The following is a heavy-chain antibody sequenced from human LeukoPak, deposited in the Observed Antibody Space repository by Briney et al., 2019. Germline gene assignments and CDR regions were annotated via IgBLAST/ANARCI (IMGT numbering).Heavy chain of an antibody. CDR3: ARDSGFGYDFWSGYSYYMDV. V-gene: IGHV4-59*12. CDR2: ISATGTT. Sequence: SETLSLTCGVSGGSMTSYCWSWIRQAPGKGLEWIGYISATGTTNYNPSLGSRLTISMDASKNQFSLSLTSVTAADTAVYYCARDSGFGYDFWSGYSYYMDVWGKGTTVTVSS. CDR1: GGSMTSYC. D-gene: IGHD3-3*01. J-gene: IGHJ6*03.